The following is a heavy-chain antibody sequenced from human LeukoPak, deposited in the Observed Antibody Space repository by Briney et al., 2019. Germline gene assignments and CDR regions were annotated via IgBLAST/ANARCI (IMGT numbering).Heavy chain of an antibody. J-gene: IGHJ6*03. CDR2: ISGSGGST. CDR1: GFTFSSYA. Sequence: PGGSLRLSCAASGFTFSSYAMSWVRQAPGKGLEWVSAISGSGGSTYYADSVKGRFTISRDNSKNTLYLQMNSLRAEDTAVYYCARGPMVPSYYYYYYMDVWAKGPRSPSP. D-gene: IGHD3-10*01. CDR3: ARGPMVPSYYYYYYMDV. V-gene: IGHV3-23*01.